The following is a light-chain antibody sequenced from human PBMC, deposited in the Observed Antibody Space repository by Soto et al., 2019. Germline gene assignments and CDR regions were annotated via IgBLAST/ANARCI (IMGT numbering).Light chain of an antibody. CDR3: QQLNTYPLFT. Sequence: DIQLTQSPSLLSASVGDRVTITCRASQDISRYLAWYQQKAGKAPKLLIYAASTLQKGVPSRFSGSGSGTEFTLTISSLQPDDFATYYCQQLNTYPLFTFGHGTEVDI. J-gene: IGKJ3*01. V-gene: IGKV1-9*01. CDR1: QDISRY. CDR2: AAS.